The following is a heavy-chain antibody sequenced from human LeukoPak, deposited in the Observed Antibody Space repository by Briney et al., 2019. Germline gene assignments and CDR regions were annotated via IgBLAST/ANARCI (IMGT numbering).Heavy chain of an antibody. CDR1: GYTFTSYG. J-gene: IGHJ6*02. D-gene: IGHD6-13*01. V-gene: IGHV1-18*01. CDR3: ARSIAAAGTDYYYGMDV. CDR2: ISAYNGNT. Sequence: ASVTVSCKASGYTFTSYGISWVRQAPGQGLEWMGWISAYNGNTNYAQKLQGRVTMTTDTSTSTAYMELRSLRSDDTAVYYCARSIAAAGTDYYYGMDVWGQGTTVTVSS.